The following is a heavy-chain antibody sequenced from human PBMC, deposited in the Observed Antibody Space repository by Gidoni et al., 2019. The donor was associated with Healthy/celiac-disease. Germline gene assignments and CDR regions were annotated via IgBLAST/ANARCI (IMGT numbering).Heavy chain of an antibody. V-gene: IGHV4-39*01. J-gene: IGHJ4*02. CDR2: IYYSGST. Sequence: QLQLQDSGPGLVKPSETLSLTCTVSGGSISSSSYYWGWIRQPPGKGLEWIGSIYYSGSTYYNPSLKSRVTISVDTSKNQFSLKLSSVTAADTAVYYCARQGTRRLSDYGDKGDYWGQGTLVTVSS. CDR1: GGSISSSSYY. CDR3: ARQGTRRLSDYGDKGDY. D-gene: IGHD4-17*01.